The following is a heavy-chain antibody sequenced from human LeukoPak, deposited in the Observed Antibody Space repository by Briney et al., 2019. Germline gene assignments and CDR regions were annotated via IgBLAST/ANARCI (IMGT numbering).Heavy chain of an antibody. CDR2: IYSGGST. CDR3: ASTITMVRGVINH. J-gene: IGHJ5*02. Sequence: GGTLRLSCAASGFTFSSYGMSWVRQAPGKGLEWVSVIYSGGSTYYADSVKGRFTISRDNSKNTLYLQMNSLRAEDTAVYYCASTITMVRGVINHWGQGTLVTVSS. V-gene: IGHV3-53*01. CDR1: GFTFSSYG. D-gene: IGHD3-10*01.